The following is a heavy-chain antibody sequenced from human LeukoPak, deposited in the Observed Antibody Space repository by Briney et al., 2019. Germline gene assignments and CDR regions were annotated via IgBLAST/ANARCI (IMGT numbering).Heavy chain of an antibody. D-gene: IGHD1-26*01. CDR1: GFTVSSNS. V-gene: IGHV3-53*01. CDR3: ARDKWEPRYAFDI. J-gene: IGHJ3*02. CDR2: IYSGGNT. Sequence: GGSLRLSCTVSGFTVSSNSMSWVRQAPGKGLEWVSFIYSGGNTHNSDSVKGRFTISRDNSKNTLYLQMNTLRAEDTAVYYCARDKWEPRYAFDIWGQGTMVTVSS.